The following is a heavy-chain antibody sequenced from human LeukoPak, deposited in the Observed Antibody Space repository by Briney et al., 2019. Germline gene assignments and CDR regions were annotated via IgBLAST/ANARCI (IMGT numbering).Heavy chain of an antibody. CDR1: GGSISSYY. J-gene: IGHJ6*03. D-gene: IGHD5-12*01. CDR2: IYYSGST. CDR3: ARLSGYGLHYYYYMDV. Sequence: SETLSLTCTVSGGSISSYYWGWIRQPPGKGLEWIGYIYYSGSTNYNPSLKSRVTISVDTSKNQFSLKLSSVTAADTAVYYCARLSGYGLHYYYYMDVWGSGTTVTVSS. V-gene: IGHV4-59*12.